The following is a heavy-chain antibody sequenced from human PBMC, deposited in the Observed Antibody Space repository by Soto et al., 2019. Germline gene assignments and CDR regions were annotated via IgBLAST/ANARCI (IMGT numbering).Heavy chain of an antibody. CDR2: IYYSGST. CDR3: ARHPGTYCGGDFYFYAMDV. J-gene: IGHJ6*02. V-gene: IGHV4-39*01. D-gene: IGHD2-21*01. Sequence: SETLSLTCTVSGGSISSSSYYWGWIRQPPGKGLEWIGSIYYSGSTYYNPSLKSRVTISVDTSKNQFSLKLSSVTAADTAVYYCARHPGTYCGGDFYFYAMDVWGQGTTVTVSS. CDR1: GGSISSSSYY.